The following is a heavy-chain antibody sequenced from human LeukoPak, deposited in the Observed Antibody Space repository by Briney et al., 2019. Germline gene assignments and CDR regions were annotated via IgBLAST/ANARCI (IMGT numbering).Heavy chain of an antibody. J-gene: IGHJ4*02. Sequence: LAGGSLRLSCAASGFIFRNYAMHWVRQAPGKGLEWVAVISYHGSNKYYADSVKGRFTISRDNSKNTLYLQMNSLRAEDTAVYYCARNDYDTYYFDYWGQGTLVTVSS. CDR3: ARNDYDTYYFDY. CDR1: GFIFRNYA. CDR2: ISYHGSNK. V-gene: IGHV3-30-3*01. D-gene: IGHD4-17*01.